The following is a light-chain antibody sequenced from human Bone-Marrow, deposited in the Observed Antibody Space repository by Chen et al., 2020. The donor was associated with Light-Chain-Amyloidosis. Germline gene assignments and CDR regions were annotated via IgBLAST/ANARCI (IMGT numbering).Light chain of an antibody. Sequence: DIQMSQSPSSLSASVGDRVTLTCRPSESVNRLLNWYQQKPGKAPNLLIFAASNLHTGVPSRFSGSGSGTDFSLTITSLQPEDFATYYCQQTYSSPWTFGLGTKVEIK. CDR2: AAS. CDR1: ESVNRL. J-gene: IGKJ1*01. CDR3: QQTYSSPWT. V-gene: IGKV1-39*01.